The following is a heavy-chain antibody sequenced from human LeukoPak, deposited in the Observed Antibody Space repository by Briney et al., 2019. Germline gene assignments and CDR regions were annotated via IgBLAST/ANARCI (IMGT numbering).Heavy chain of an antibody. CDR3: ARIGYSSSSLDF. V-gene: IGHV3-7*01. CDR2: IKQDGSTK. J-gene: IGHJ4*02. Sequence: GGSLRLSCAASGFTFSNYWMTWVRQAPGRGLEGVANIKQDGSTKYYVDSLKGRFTISRDNAKNSLYLQMNSLRVEDTAMYYCARIGYSSSSLDFWGQGTLVTVSS. CDR1: GFTFSNYW. D-gene: IGHD6-6*01.